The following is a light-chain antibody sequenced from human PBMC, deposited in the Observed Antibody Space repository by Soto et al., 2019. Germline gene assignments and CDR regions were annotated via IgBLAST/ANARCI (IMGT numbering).Light chain of an antibody. CDR1: SGHSSYA. CDR2: LNSDGSH. Sequence: QLVLTQSPSASASLGASVKLTCTLSSGHSSYAIAWHQQQPEKGPRYLMKLNSDGSHNKGDGIPDRFSGSSSGAERYLTISSLPSEDEADYYCQTWGTGIQVFGGGTKLTVL. V-gene: IGLV4-69*01. J-gene: IGLJ3*02. CDR3: QTWGTGIQV.